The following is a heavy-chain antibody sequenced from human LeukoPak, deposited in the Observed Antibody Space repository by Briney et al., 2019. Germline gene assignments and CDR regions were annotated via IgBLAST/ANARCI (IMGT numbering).Heavy chain of an antibody. J-gene: IGHJ3*02. CDR1: GGSISSTFYY. Sequence: PSETLSLTCTVSGGSISSTFYYWGWIRQPPGKGLEWIGSIYYSGSTYYNPSLKSRVTISVDTSKNQFSLKLSSVTAADTAVYYCARRPPRYCSGGSCYSYAFDIWGQGTMVTVSS. D-gene: IGHD2-15*01. V-gene: IGHV4-39*01. CDR2: IYYSGST. CDR3: ARRPPRYCSGGSCYSYAFDI.